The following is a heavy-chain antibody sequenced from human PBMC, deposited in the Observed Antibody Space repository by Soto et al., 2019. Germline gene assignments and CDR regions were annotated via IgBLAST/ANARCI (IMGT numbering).Heavy chain of an antibody. CDR3: ARDTETYCGGDCFDY. Sequence: EVPLVESGGGLVQPGGSLRLSCAASGFTVSSNYMSWVRQAPGKGLEWVSVIYSGGSTYYADSVKGRFTISRDNSKNTLYLQMNSLRAEDTAVYYCARDTETYCGGDCFDYWGQGTLDTVSS. J-gene: IGHJ4*02. D-gene: IGHD2-21*01. CDR2: IYSGGST. V-gene: IGHV3-66*01. CDR1: GFTVSSNY.